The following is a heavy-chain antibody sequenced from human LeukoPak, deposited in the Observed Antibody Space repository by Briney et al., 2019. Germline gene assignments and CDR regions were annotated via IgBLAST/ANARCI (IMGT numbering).Heavy chain of an antibody. J-gene: IGHJ6*02. D-gene: IGHD6-13*01. Sequence: QPGRSLRLSCAASGFTFSSYGMHWVRQAPGKGLEWVAVISYDGSNKHYADSVKGRFTISRDNSKNTLYLQMNSLRAEDTAVYYCATREYSSSWSLYYYYYGMDVWGQGTTVTVSS. CDR1: GFTFSSYG. CDR2: ISYDGSNK. CDR3: ATREYSSSWSLYYYYYGMDV. V-gene: IGHV3-30*03.